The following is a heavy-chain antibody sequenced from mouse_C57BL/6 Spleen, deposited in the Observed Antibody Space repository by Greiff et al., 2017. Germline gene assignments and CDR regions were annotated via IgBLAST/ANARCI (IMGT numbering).Heavy chain of an antibody. D-gene: IGHD3-2*02. J-gene: IGHJ3*01. V-gene: IGHV14-2*01. Sequence: EVQRVESGAELVKPGASVKLSCTASGFNIKDYYMHWVKQRTEQGLEWIGRIDPEDGETKYAPKFQGKATITADTSSNTAYLQLSSLTSEDTAVYYCARETAQATPFAYWGQGTLVTVSA. CDR3: ARETAQATPFAY. CDR2: IDPEDGET. CDR1: GFNIKDYY.